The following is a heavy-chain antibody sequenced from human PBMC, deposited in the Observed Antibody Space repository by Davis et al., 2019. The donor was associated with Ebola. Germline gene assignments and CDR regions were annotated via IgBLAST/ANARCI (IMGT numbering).Heavy chain of an antibody. CDR3: AELHSSSSHI. D-gene: IGHD6-6*01. J-gene: IGHJ4*02. CDR2: IKEDGSDK. V-gene: IGHV3-7*03. Sequence: GESLKISCAASGFTFSNYWMSWVRQAPGKGLEWVANIKEDGSDKFYVDSVKGRFTTSRDNARNSVYLQMNSLRAEDTALYYCAELHSSSSHIWGQGTLVTVSS. CDR1: GFTFSNYW.